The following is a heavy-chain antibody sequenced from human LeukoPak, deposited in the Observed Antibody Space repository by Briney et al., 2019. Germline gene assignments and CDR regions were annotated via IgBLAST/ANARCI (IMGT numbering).Heavy chain of an antibody. Sequence: GGSLRLSCAASGFTFSSCWMSWVRQAPGKGLEWVANIKQDGSEKYYVDSVKGRFTISRDNAKNSLYLQMNSLRAEDTAVYYCARDKAYGDYKDLYYYYGMDVWGQGTTVTVSS. CDR2: IKQDGSEK. V-gene: IGHV3-7*01. CDR3: ARDKAYGDYKDLYYYYGMDV. J-gene: IGHJ6*02. CDR1: GFTFSSCW. D-gene: IGHD4-17*01.